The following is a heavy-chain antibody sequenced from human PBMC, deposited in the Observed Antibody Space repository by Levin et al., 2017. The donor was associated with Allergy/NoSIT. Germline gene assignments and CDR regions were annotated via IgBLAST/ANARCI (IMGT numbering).Heavy chain of an antibody. Sequence: SQTLSLTCAVYGESFTGYYWNWIRQPPGKGLEWIGEINHGGSTNYNPSLKSRVTISLDTSKNQFSLKLNSVTAADTAVYYWARGYSTSWFYYFDSWGQGALVTVSS. CDR2: INHGGST. V-gene: IGHV4-34*01. CDR1: GESFTGYY. CDR3: ARGYSTSWFYYFDS. D-gene: IGHD6-13*01. J-gene: IGHJ4*02.